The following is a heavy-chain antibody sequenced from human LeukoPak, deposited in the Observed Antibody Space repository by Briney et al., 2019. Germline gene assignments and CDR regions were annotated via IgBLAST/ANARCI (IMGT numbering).Heavy chain of an antibody. V-gene: IGHV4-59*01. Sequence: SETLSLTCTVSGGSISSYYWSWIRQPPGKGLEWIGHIYYSGSTNYNPSLKSRVTISLDTSKNKFSLKMSSVTAADTAVYYCARRTLSGSSWNDAFDIWGQGTMVTASS. D-gene: IGHD1-26*01. CDR1: GGSISSYY. CDR2: IYYSGST. CDR3: ARRTLSGSSWNDAFDI. J-gene: IGHJ3*02.